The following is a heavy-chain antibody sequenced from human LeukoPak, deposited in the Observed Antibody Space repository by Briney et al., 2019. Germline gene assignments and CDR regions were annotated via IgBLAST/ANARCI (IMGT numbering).Heavy chain of an antibody. CDR1: GGTFSSYA. J-gene: IGHJ4*02. CDR2: IIPIFGTA. Sequence: SVKVSCKASGGTFSSYAISWVRQAPGQGLEWMGGIIPIFGTANYAQKFQGRVTITADESTSTAYMELSSLRSEDTAVYYCVRGGCSSTSCYLVGAYYFDYWGQGTLVTVSS. D-gene: IGHD2-2*01. CDR3: VRGGCSSTSCYLVGAYYFDY. V-gene: IGHV1-69*01.